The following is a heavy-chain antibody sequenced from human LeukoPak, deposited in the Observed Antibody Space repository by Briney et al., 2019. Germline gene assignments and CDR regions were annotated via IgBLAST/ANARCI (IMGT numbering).Heavy chain of an antibody. CDR1: GDSISSYY. CDR3: ARESSSGWYESGV. V-gene: IGHV4-59*01. D-gene: IGHD6-19*01. J-gene: IGHJ4*02. Sequence: SETLSLTCTVSGDSISSYYWSWIRQPPGKGREWIGYIYYSGSTNYNPSLKSRVTISVDTSKNQFSLKLSSVTAADTSVYYCARESSSGWYESGVWGQGTLVTVSS. CDR2: IYYSGST.